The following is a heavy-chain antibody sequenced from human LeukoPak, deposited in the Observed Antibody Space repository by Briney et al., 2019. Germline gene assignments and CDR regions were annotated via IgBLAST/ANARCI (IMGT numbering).Heavy chain of an antibody. CDR2: IKSTPDGGTT. J-gene: IGHJ5*02. V-gene: IGHV3-15*01. Sequence: GGSLRLSCAVSGLTFIDAYMTWVRQAPGRALEWAGLIKSTPDGGTTHYAAPVRGRFTVSRDDSKNTLFLQMNSLKTEDTAVYYCTTSSWGNPVSWGQGTLVTVSS. CDR3: TTSSWGNPVS. D-gene: IGHD3-16*01. CDR1: GLTFIDAY.